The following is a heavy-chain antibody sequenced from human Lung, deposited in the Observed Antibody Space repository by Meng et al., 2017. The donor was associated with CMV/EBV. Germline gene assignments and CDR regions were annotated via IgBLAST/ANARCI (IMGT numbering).Heavy chain of an antibody. D-gene: IGHD5-24*01. CDR2: ISYDGSHK. CDR1: GFTLSYHA. CDR3: ARDRRDGYNCPLDY. J-gene: IGHJ4*02. V-gene: IGHV3-30*04. Sequence: GGSLRLSCAASGFTLSYHAMHWVRQAPGKGLEWVALISYDGSHKYYADFVKGRFTFSRDNSKNPLFLKMSSLRVEDTAVYYCARDRRDGYNCPLDYWGQGTLVTVSS.